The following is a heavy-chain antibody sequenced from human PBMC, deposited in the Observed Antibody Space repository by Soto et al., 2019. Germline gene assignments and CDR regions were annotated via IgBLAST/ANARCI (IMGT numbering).Heavy chain of an antibody. Sequence: QVQLVQSGAEVKKPGASVKVSCKASGYTFTNYYIHWVRQAPGQGLEWMGIINPTSGSTNYAQKFHGRVILTYDTSTTTVYMELSGLRSDDTAVLYCARDLAAGDHWGQGTLVTVSS. J-gene: IGHJ4*02. V-gene: IGHV1-46*01. CDR2: INPTSGST. CDR1: GYTFTNYY. CDR3: ARDLAAGDH. D-gene: IGHD6-13*01.